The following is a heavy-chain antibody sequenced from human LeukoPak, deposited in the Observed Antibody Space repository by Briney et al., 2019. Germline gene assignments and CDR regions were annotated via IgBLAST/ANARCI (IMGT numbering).Heavy chain of an antibody. D-gene: IGHD6-19*01. CDR1: GFTFSNAW. J-gene: IGHJ6*03. Sequence: PGGSLRLSCAASGFTFSNAWMSWVRQAPGKGLEWVGRIKSKTDGGTTDYAAPVKGRFTISRDDSKNTLYLQMNSLKTEDTAVYYCTTHAYGIAVARPDYYYYMDVWGKGTTVTDSS. CDR3: TTHAYGIAVARPDYYYYMDV. CDR2: IKSKTDGGTT. V-gene: IGHV3-15*01.